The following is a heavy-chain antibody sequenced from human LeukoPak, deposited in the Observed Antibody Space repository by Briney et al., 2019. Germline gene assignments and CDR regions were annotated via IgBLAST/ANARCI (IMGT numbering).Heavy chain of an antibody. CDR3: ARDGGDGHAFDI. V-gene: IGHV3-64*01. CDR1: GFTFSSYA. Sequence: GGSLRLSCAASGFTFSSYAMHWVRQAPGKGLEYVSAISSNGGSTYYANSVKGRFTISRDNSKNTLYLQMGSLRAEDMAVYYCARDGGDGHAFDIWSQGTMVTVSS. CDR2: ISSNGGST. D-gene: IGHD2-21*02. J-gene: IGHJ3*02.